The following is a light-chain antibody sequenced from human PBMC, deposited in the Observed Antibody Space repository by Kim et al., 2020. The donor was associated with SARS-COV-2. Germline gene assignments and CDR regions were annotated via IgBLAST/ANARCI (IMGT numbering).Light chain of an antibody. J-gene: IGKJ1*01. CDR3: QQYNSYPWM. CDR1: HRSNSL. Sequence: GDRGSITSRSRHRSNSLLSWYQQKPGEGPQLLIYYASNLKRGVPSRFSGSGSGREFTLTISSLQPDDFGTYYCQQYNSYPWMFGQGTKVDIK. CDR2: YAS. V-gene: IGKV1-5*01.